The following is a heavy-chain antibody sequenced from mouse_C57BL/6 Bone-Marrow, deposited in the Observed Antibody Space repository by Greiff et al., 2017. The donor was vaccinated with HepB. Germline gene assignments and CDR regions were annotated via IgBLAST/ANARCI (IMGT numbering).Heavy chain of an antibody. D-gene: IGHD1-1*01. V-gene: IGHV1-81*01. J-gene: IGHJ2*01. CDR3: ARSLYYYGSSSFGY. CDR2: IYPRSGNT. CDR1: GYTFTSYG. Sequence: QVHLKQSGAELARPGASVKLSCKASGYTFTSYGISWVKQRTGQGLEWIGEIYPRSGNTYYNEKFKGKATLTADKSSSTAYMELRSLTSEDSAVYFCARSLYYYGSSSFGYWGQGTTLTVSS.